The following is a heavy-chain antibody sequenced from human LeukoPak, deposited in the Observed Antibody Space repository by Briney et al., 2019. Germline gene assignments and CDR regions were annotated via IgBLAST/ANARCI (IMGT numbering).Heavy chain of an antibody. CDR1: GYTFTSYA. Sequence: ASVKVSCKASGYTFTSYAMHWVRQAPGQRLEWMGWINAGNGSTKYSQKFQGRVTITRDTSASTAYMELSSLRSEDTAVYYCARVPLRYFDWLPFDYWGQGTLVTVSS. V-gene: IGHV1-3*01. CDR3: ARVPLRYFDWLPFDY. D-gene: IGHD3-9*01. J-gene: IGHJ4*02. CDR2: INAGNGST.